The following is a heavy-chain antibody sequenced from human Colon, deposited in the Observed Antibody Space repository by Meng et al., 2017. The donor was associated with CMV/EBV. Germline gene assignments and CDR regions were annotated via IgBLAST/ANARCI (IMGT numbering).Heavy chain of an antibody. Sequence: VKVSCKASGYTFTTYDINWVRQATGQGLEWMGWLNPNSGKTGYAQKFQGRVTMTRDTSINTAYLELSSLRSEDTAVYFCARARVAAAPDYWGQGTLVTVSS. CDR2: LNPNSGKT. CDR1: GYTFTTYD. V-gene: IGHV1-8*01. J-gene: IGHJ4*02. CDR3: ARARVAAAPDY. D-gene: IGHD6-13*01.